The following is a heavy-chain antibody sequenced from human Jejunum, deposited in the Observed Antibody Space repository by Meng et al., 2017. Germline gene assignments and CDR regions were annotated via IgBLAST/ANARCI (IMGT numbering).Heavy chain of an antibody. J-gene: IGHJ4*02. CDR3: ATPCGGNCYSDY. CDR2: INTGNGNT. D-gene: IGHD2-21*02. V-gene: IGHV1-3*04. Sequence: QVQLVQSGAEVRKPGASVKVPCKASGYTFTSNAMHWVRQAPGQRLEWLGWINTGNGNTKYSEKLQGRVTITRDTSASTAYMELSSLRSEDTAIYYCATPCGGNCYSDYWGQGTLVTVSS. CDR1: GYTFTSNA.